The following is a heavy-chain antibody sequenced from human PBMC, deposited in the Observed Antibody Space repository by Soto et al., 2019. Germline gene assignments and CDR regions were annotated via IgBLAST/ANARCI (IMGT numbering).Heavy chain of an antibody. CDR3: ARYIPGVRYYGMDV. V-gene: IGHV3-23*01. Sequence: GGSLRLSCAASGFTFSSYAMSWVRQAPGKGLEWVSVIGGSGTTTYYADSVKGRFTISRDNSGNTLFLEMYSLRAEDTAVYYCARYIPGVRYYGMDVWGQGTTVTVSS. D-gene: IGHD2-2*01. CDR2: IGGSGTTT. CDR1: GFTFSSYA. J-gene: IGHJ6*02.